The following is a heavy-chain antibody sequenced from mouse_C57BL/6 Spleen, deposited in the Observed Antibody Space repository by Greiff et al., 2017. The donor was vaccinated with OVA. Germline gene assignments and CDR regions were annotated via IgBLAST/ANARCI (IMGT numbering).Heavy chain of an antibody. CDR1: GYTFTDYY. J-gene: IGHJ2*01. D-gene: IGHD1-1*01. CDR2: INPNNGGT. CDR3: ARRGIYYYGPFDY. V-gene: IGHV1-26*01. Sequence: EVQLQQSGPELVKPGASVKISCKASGYTFTDYYMNWVKQSHGKSLEWIGDINPNNGGTSYNQKFKGKATLTVDKSSSTAYMELRSLTSEDSEVYYCARRGIYYYGPFDYWGQGTTLTVSS.